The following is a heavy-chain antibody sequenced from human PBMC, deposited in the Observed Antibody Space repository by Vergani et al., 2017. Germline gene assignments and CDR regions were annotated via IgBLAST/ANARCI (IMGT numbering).Heavy chain of an antibody. CDR1: GFTFDDYA. CDR3: AKYIHDFWSGYFTRYFDY. V-gene: IGHV3-9*01. Sequence: EVQLVESGGGLVQPGRSLRLSCAASGFTFDDYAMHWVRQAPGKGLEWVSGISWNSGSIGYADSVKGRFTISRDNAKNSLYLQMNSLRAEDTALYYCAKYIHDFWSGYFTRYFDYWGQGTLVTVSS. D-gene: IGHD3-3*01. CDR2: ISWNSGSI. J-gene: IGHJ4*02.